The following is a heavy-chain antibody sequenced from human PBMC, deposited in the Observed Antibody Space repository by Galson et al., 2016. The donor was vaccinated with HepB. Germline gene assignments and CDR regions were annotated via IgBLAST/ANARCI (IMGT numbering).Heavy chain of an antibody. CDR2: ISSSSSYI. CDR3: AKNDILAGYSAFDY. CDR1: GFTFSSYS. D-gene: IGHD3-9*01. V-gene: IGHV3-21*01. J-gene: IGHJ4*02. Sequence: SLRLSCAASGFTFSSYSMNWVRQAPGKGLEWVSSISSSSSYIYYADSVKGRFTISRDNAKNPLYLQINSLRAEDTAVYYCAKNDILAGYSAFDYWGQGTLVTVSS.